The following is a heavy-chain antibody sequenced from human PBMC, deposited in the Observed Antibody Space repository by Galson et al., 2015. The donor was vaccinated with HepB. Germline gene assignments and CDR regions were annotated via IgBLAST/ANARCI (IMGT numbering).Heavy chain of an antibody. CDR2: ISGSGGST. CDR1: GFTFSSYA. V-gene: IGHV3-23*01. CDR3: AKVQQGYYFDY. J-gene: IGHJ4*02. Sequence: SGAEVKKPGGSLRLSFAASGFTFSSYAMSWVRQAPGKGLEWVSAISGSGGSTYYADSVKGRFTISRDNSKNTLYLQMNSLRAEDTAVYYCAKVQQGYYFDYWGQGTLVTVSS. D-gene: IGHD6-13*01.